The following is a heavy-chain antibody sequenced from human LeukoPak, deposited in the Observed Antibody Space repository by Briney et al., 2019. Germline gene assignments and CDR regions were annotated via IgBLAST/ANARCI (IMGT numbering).Heavy chain of an antibody. CDR2: IKQEGSEK. CDR3: ARDPEWHDILTGYYGY. D-gene: IGHD3-9*01. V-gene: IGHV3-7*01. Sequence: PGGSLRLSCAASGFTFSSYWMSWVRRAPGKGLEWVANIKQEGSEKYYVDSVKGRFTISRDNAKNSLYLQMNSLRAEDTAVYYCARDPEWHDILTGYYGYWGQGTLVTVSS. CDR1: GFTFSSYW. J-gene: IGHJ4*02.